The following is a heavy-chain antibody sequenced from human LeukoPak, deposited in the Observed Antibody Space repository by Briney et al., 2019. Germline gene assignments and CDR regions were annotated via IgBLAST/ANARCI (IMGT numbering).Heavy chain of an antibody. V-gene: IGHV3-48*01. CDR1: EFTFSSYN. D-gene: IGHD1-26*01. CDR2: ISSASRSI. CDR3: ARLVVGPTPYDY. J-gene: IGHJ4*02. Sequence: PGGSLRLSCAASEFTFSSYNMNWVRQAPGKGLEWVSYISSASRSIYYADSVKGRFTISRDNAKDSLYLQMNSLRAEDTAVYYCARLVVGPTPYDYWGQGTLVTVSS.